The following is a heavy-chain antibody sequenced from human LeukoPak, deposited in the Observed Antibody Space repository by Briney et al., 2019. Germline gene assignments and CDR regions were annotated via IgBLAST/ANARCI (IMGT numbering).Heavy chain of an antibody. CDR2: ITSSTTYI. J-gene: IGHJ6*03. Sequence: GGSLRLSCAASGFTFSSYSMAWVRQAPGKGLEWVSSITSSTTYIYYADSLKGRCTVSRDNAKNSLYLQMNSLRAEDTAVYYCARVRGGYSYGYGAMDVWGKGTTVTVSS. V-gene: IGHV3-21*04. D-gene: IGHD5-18*01. CDR3: ARVRGGYSYGYGAMDV. CDR1: GFTFSSYS.